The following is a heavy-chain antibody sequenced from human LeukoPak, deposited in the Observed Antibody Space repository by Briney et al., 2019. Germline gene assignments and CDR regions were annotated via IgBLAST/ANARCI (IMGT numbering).Heavy chain of an antibody. D-gene: IGHD3-16*02. CDR1: GYNFTTFG. CDR3: SRESTFGAVVDFNY. CDR2: INANNGET. J-gene: IGHJ4*02. Sequence: ASVKVSCKTSGYNFTTFGIARVRQAPGQGLEWMGWINANNGETHYAQKFHDRVTMTTDSSTNTAYMELRGLKSDDSAMYYCSRESTFGAVVDFNYWSQGTLVTVSS. V-gene: IGHV1-18*01.